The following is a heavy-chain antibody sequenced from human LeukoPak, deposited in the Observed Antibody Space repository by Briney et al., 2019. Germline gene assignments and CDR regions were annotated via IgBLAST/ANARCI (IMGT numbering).Heavy chain of an antibody. CDR2: INHSGST. V-gene: IGHV4-34*01. J-gene: IGHJ4*02. CDR1: GGSFGGYY. CDR3: ARGLRFDY. Sequence: SETLSLTCAVYGGSFGGYYWSWIRQPPGKGLEWIGEINHSGSTNYNPSLKSRVTISVDTSKNQFSLKLSSVTAADTAVYYCARGLRFDYWGQGTLVTVSS.